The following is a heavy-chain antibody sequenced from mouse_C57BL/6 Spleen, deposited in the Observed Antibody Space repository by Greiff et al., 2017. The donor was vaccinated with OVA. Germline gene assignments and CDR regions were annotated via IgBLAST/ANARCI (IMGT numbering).Heavy chain of an antibody. CDR1: GYTFTDYE. CDR2: IDPETGGT. Sequence: VQLQHSGAELVRPGASVTLSCKASGYTFTDYEMHWVKQTPVHGLEWIGAIDPETGGTAYNQKFKGKAILTADKASSTAYMELRSLTSEDSAVYYGKRRDTDGYNGWYFDVWGTGTTVTVSS. CDR3: KRRDTDGYNGWYFDV. D-gene: IGHD2-3*01. V-gene: IGHV1-15*01. J-gene: IGHJ1*03.